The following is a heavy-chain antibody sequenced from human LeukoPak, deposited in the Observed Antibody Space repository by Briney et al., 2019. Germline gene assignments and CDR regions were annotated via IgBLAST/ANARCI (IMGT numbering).Heavy chain of an antibody. CDR1: GGSIGSYY. D-gene: IGHD2-15*01. V-gene: IGHV4-59*01. CDR2: IYYSGST. CDR3: ARVIASGRYYYYGMDV. Sequence: SETLSLTCTVSGGSIGSYYWSWIRQPPGKGLEWIGYIYYSGSTNYNPSLKSRVTISVDTSKNQLSPKLSSVTAADTAVYYCARVIASGRYYYYGMDVWGQGTTVTVSS. J-gene: IGHJ6*02.